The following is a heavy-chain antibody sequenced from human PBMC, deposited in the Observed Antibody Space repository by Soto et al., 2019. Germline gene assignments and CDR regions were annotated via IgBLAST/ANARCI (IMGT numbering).Heavy chain of an antibody. V-gene: IGHV3-7*01. CDR2: IKQDGSEK. CDR1: GFTFSSYW. D-gene: IGHD3-16*02. CDR3: ARNRYSDY. Sequence: EVQLVESGRDLVQPGGSLRLSCVASGFTFSSYWMTWVRQAPGKGLEWVANIKQDGSEKYYADSVKGRFTISRDNAKNSMYLQMNSLRAEDTALYYCARNRYSDYWGQGTLVTVSS. J-gene: IGHJ4*02.